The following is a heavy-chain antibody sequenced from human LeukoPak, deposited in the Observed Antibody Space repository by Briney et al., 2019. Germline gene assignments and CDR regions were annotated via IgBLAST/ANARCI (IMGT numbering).Heavy chain of an antibody. CDR2: IYTSGST. CDR3: ARDLYTSGSSHYYYYMAV. Sequence: PSETLSLTCTVSGGSISSYYWSWIRQPAGKGLEWIGRIYTSGSTNYNPSLKSRVTISVDKSKNQFSLKLSSVTAADTAVHYCARDLYTSGSSHYYYYMAVWGNGTTVTVSS. V-gene: IGHV4-4*07. CDR1: GGSISSYY. D-gene: IGHD3-10*01. J-gene: IGHJ6*03.